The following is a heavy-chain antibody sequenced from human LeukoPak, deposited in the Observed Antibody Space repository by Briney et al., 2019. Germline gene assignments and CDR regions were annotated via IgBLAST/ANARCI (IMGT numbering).Heavy chain of an antibody. CDR3: ALTSRDGYNYFDY. D-gene: IGHD5-24*01. Sequence: PGGSLRLSCAASGFTVSSNYMNWVRQAPGKGLEWVSVIYSGGSTYYADSVKGRFTISRDNSKNTLYLQMNSLRAEDTAVYYCALTSRDGYNYFDYWGQGTLVTVSS. CDR1: GFTVSSNY. V-gene: IGHV3-66*01. CDR2: IYSGGST. J-gene: IGHJ4*02.